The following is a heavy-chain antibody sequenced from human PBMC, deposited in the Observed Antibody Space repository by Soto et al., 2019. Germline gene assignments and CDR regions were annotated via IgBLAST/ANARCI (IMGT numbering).Heavy chain of an antibody. CDR3: AKGFDDYSYFDY. CDR2: ISYDGSNK. CDR1: GFTFSSYG. D-gene: IGHD4-17*01. J-gene: IGHJ4*02. Sequence: GGSLRLSCAASGFTFSSYGMHWVRQAPGKGLEWVAVISYDGSNKYYADSVKGRFTISRDNSKNTLYLQMNSLRAEDTAVYYCAKGFDDYSYFDYWGQGTLVTVSS. V-gene: IGHV3-30*18.